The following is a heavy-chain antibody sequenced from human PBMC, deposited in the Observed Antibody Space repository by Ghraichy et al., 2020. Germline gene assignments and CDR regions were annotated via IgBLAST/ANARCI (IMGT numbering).Heavy chain of an antibody. Sequence: SETLSLTCTVSGGSISSYYWSWIRQPPGKGLEWIGYIYYSGSTNYNPSLKSRVTISVDTSKNQFSLKLSSVTAADTAVYYCARVTYSSSSHLGMDVWGQGTTVTVSS. CDR3: ARVTYSSSSHLGMDV. J-gene: IGHJ6*02. V-gene: IGHV4-59*01. CDR2: IYYSGST. D-gene: IGHD6-6*01. CDR1: GGSISSYY.